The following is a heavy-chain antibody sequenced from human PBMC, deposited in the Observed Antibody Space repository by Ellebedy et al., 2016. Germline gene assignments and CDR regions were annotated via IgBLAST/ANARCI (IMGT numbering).Heavy chain of an antibody. V-gene: IGHV4-39*07. Sequence: SETLSLTXTVSGGSISSYYWGWIRQPPGKGLEWIGSIYYSGSTYYNPSLKSRVTISVDTSKNQFSLKLSSVTAADTAVYYCARTIVVVPAAISYMDVWGKGTTVTVSS. CDR3: ARTIVVVPAAISYMDV. J-gene: IGHJ6*03. CDR1: GGSISSYY. D-gene: IGHD2-2*01. CDR2: IYYSGST.